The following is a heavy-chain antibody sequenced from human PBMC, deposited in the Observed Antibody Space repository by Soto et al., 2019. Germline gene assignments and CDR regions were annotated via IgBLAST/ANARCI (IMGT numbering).Heavy chain of an antibody. CDR2: IRSKAYGGTT. D-gene: IGHD6-13*01. J-gene: IGHJ6*02. CDR3: TRYTYTSRYAYFGMDV. Sequence: GGSLRLSCTTSGFTFGDYAMSWSRQAPGKGLEWVGVIRSKAYGGTTDYAASVKGRFTISRDDSKSIAYLQMNSLKSDDTGVYYCTRYTYTSRYAYFGMDVWGHGTTVTVSS. V-gene: IGHV3-49*03. CDR1: GFTFGDYA.